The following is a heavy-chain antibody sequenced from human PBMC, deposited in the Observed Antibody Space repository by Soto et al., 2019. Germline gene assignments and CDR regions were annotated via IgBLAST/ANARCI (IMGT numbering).Heavy chain of an antibody. V-gene: IGHV4-4*02. CDR1: GGSISSDNW. Sequence: QVQLQESGPGLVKPSGTLSLTCEVSGGSISSDNWWTWVRQPPGKGLEWIGQIYHSGSTNYNPSLKSRITMSVDKPKNQFSLKLTSVTAADTAVYYCARGMSVVIDYWGQGTLVTVSS. CDR2: IYHSGST. D-gene: IGHD3-22*01. J-gene: IGHJ4*02. CDR3: ARGMSVVIDY.